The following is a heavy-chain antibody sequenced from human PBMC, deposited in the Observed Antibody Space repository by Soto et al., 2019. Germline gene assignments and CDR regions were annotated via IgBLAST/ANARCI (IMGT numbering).Heavy chain of an antibody. Sequence: ASVKVSSKASGYTFTTYGISWVRQAPGQGLEWMGWISAYNGNTNYAQKLQGRVTMTTDTSTSTAYMELRSLRSDDTAVYYCARDSRSYCSSTSCPTGSYYYYYGMDVWGQGTTVTVSS. CDR1: GYTFTTYG. CDR3: ARDSRSYCSSTSCPTGSYYYYYGMDV. J-gene: IGHJ6*02. D-gene: IGHD2-2*01. V-gene: IGHV1-18*01. CDR2: ISAYNGNT.